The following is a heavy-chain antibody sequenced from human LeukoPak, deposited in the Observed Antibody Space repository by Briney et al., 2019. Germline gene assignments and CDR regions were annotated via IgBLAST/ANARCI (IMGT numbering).Heavy chain of an antibody. D-gene: IGHD3-3*01. J-gene: IGHJ5*02. CDR2: ISTYNGNT. CDR1: DYTFTKYG. CDR3: ARTPRYDFWSGYSNWFDP. V-gene: IGHV1-18*01. Sequence: GAPVKVSCKASDYTFTKYGLSRVRQTPGQGLEWMGWISTYNGNTIYAQNLQGRFTMTTDTSTSTAYMELRSLRSDDTAVYYCARTPRYDFWSGYSNWFDPWGQGTLVTVSS.